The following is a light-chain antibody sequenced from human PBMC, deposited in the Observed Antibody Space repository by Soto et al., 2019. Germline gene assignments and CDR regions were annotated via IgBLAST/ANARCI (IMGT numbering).Light chain of an antibody. CDR1: RSVSSN. CDR3: QQYGSSPLT. CDR2: GAS. J-gene: IGKJ5*01. Sequence: EIVMTQSPATLSVSPGERATLSCRASRSVSSNLAWYQQKPGQAPRLLIYGASSRATGIPDRFSGSGSGTDFTLTISRLEPEDFAVYYCQQYGSSPLTFGQGTRLEIK. V-gene: IGKV3-20*01.